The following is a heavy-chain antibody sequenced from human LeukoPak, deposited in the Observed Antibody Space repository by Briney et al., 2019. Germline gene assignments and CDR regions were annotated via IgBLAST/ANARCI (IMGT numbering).Heavy chain of an antibody. CDR3: AREEAAAPRVFDY. CDR2: IVVGSGNT. D-gene: IGHD6-13*01. V-gene: IGHV1-58*01. CDR1: GFTFTSSA. J-gene: IGHJ4*02. Sequence: SVKVSCKASGFTFTSSAVQWVRQARGQRLEWIGWIVVGSGNTNYAQKFQERVTITRDMSTSTAYMGLSSLRSEDTAVYYCAREEAAAPRVFDYWGQGTLVTVSS.